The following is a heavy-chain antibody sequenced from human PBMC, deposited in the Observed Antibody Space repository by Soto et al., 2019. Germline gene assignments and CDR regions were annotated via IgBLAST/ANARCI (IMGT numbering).Heavy chain of an antibody. Sequence: SETLSLTCTVSGGSISSGDYYWSWIRQPPGKGLEWIGYIYYSGSTYYNPSLKSRVTISVDKSKNQFSLKLSSVTAADTAVYYCARRRDGYNYWDYYYYYGMDVWGQGTTVTVSS. J-gene: IGHJ6*02. CDR2: IYYSGST. V-gene: IGHV4-30-4*01. CDR1: GGSISSGDYY. CDR3: ARRRDGYNYWDYYYYYGMDV. D-gene: IGHD5-12*01.